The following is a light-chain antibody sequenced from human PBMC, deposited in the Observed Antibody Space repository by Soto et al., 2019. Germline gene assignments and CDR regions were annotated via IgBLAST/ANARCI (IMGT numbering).Light chain of an antibody. V-gene: IGLV2-8*01. CDR1: SSDVGGYNY. Sequence: QSVLTQPPSASGSPGQSVTISCTGTSSDVGGYNYVSWYQQHPGKVPKLIVYEVNKRPSGVPDRFSGSKSSNTASLTVSRLADEDDADYYCTSDAGGNNVFGTGTKLTVL. CDR3: TSDAGGNNV. CDR2: EVN. J-gene: IGLJ1*01.